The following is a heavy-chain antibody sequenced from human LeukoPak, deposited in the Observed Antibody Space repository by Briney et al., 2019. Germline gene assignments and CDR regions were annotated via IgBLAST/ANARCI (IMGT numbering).Heavy chain of an antibody. V-gene: IGHV3-30*03. CDR2: ISYDGSNK. J-gene: IGHJ4*02. CDR1: GFTLSSYG. D-gene: IGHD6-13*01. CDR3: ALSSSWYGGFFDY. Sequence: PGGSLRLSCAASGFTLSSYGMHWVRQAPGKGLEWVAVISYDGSNKYYADSVKGRFTISRDNSKNTLYLQMNSLRAEDTAVYYCALSSSWYGGFFDYWGQGTLVSVSS.